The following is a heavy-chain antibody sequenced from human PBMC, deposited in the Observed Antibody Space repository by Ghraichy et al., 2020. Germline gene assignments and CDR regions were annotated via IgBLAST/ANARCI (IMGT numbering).Heavy chain of an antibody. CDR1: GYSISSGYY. Sequence: PETLSLTCAVSGYSISSGYYWGWIRQPPGKGLEWIGSIYHSGSTYYNPSLKSRVTISVDTSKNQFSLKLSSVTAADTAVYYCARGRRFLEWLSTQYNWFDPWGQGTLVTVSS. D-gene: IGHD3-3*01. V-gene: IGHV4-38-2*01. J-gene: IGHJ5*02. CDR3: ARGRRFLEWLSTQYNWFDP. CDR2: IYHSGST.